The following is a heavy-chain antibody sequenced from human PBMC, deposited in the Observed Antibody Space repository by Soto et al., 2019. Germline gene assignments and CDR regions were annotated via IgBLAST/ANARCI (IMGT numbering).Heavy chain of an antibody. CDR1: GFTFSSYS. D-gene: IGHD6-19*01. V-gene: IGHV3-21*01. CDR3: ARAIAVAGTKPG. Sequence: EVQLVESGGGLVKPGGSLRLFCAASGFTFSSYSMNWVRQAPGKGLEWVSSISSSSSYIYYADSVKGRFTISRDNAKNSLYLQMNSLRDEDTAVYYCARAIAVAGTKPGWGQGTLVTVSS. CDR2: ISSSSSYI. J-gene: IGHJ4*02.